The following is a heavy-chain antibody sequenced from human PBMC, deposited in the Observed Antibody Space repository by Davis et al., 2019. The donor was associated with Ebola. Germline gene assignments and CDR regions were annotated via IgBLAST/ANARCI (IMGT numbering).Heavy chain of an antibody. CDR2: IYPGDSDT. CDR3: ARRMGTGTNGRFDY. CDR1: GYSFNSYW. D-gene: IGHD2-8*01. Sequence: PGGSLRLSCEASGYSFNSYWLAWMRQMPGKGPEWMGIIYPGDSDTEYSPSFQGQVTISVDRSTNMAYLQWRSLEASDSALYYCARRMGTGTNGRFDYWGQGTLVTVSS. J-gene: IGHJ4*02. V-gene: IGHV5-51*01.